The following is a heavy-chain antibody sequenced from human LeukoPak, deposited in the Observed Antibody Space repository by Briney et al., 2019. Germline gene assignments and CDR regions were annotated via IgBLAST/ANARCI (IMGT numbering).Heavy chain of an antibody. CDR1: GFTVSSNY. D-gene: IGHD1-1*01. CDR2: IYSGGST. J-gene: IGHJ4*02. CDR3: AKLHATGAYFDY. V-gene: IGHV3-53*01. Sequence: GGSLRLSCAASGFTVSSNYMSWVRQAPGKGLEWVSVIYSGGSTYYADSVKGRFTISRDNSKNTLYLQMNSLRAEDTAVYYCAKLHATGAYFDYWGQGTLVTVSS.